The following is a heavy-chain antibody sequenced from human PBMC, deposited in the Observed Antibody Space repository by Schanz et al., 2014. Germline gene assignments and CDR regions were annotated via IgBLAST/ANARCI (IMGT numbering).Heavy chain of an antibody. CDR1: GFTFSSYG. CDR3: AKELNRRGGQTNFYYYYGMDV. V-gene: IGHV3-33*06. CDR2: IWYDESNK. J-gene: IGHJ6*02. Sequence: QVHLVESGGGVVQPGRSLRLSCAASGFTFSSYGMHWVRQAPGRGLEWVALIWYDESNKYYADSVKGRFTISRDNSQNTLDRQMNPLRTEDTAVYYCAKELNRRGGQTNFYYYYGMDVWGQGTTVTVSS. D-gene: IGHD5-12*01.